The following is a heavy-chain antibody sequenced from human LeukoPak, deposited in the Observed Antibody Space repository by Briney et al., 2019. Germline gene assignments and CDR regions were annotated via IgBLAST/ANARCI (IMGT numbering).Heavy chain of an antibody. CDR3: ARDEKVHGYFDY. Sequence: PGRSLRLSCAASGFTLSSYGMHWVRQAPGKGLEWVAVIWYDGSNKYYADSVKGRFTISRDNSKNTLYLQMNSLRAEDTAVYYCARDEKVHGYFDYWGQGTLVTVSS. CDR2: IWYDGSNK. CDR1: GFTLSSYG. V-gene: IGHV3-33*01. J-gene: IGHJ4*02. D-gene: IGHD3-10*01.